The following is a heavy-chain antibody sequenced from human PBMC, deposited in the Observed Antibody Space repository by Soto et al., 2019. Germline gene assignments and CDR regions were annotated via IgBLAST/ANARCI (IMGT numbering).Heavy chain of an antibody. V-gene: IGHV3-74*01. D-gene: IGHD2-21*02. J-gene: IGHJ2*01. CDR3: ARDGAYCGGDCYSLWSFDL. Sequence: EVLLVESGGGLVQPGGSLRLSCEASGLTFSSYWMHWVRQAPGKGLVWVSRINRDGSSTSYADSVKGRFTISRDNAKNTLYLQMNSLRAEDTAVYYCARDGAYCGGDCYSLWSFDLWGRGTLVTVSS. CDR2: INRDGSST. CDR1: GLTFSSYW.